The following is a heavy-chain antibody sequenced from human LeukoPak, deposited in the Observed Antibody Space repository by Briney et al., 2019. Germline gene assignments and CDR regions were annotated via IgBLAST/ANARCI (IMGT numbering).Heavy chain of an antibody. CDR2: INTNTGNP. CDR3: AREGPTTRQSLVHWFDP. CDR1: GYTFTSYA. D-gene: IGHD6-19*01. Sequence: ASVKVSCKASGYTFTSYAMNWVRQAPGQGIEWMGWINTNTGNPTYAQGFTGRFVFSLDTSVSTAYLQISSLKAEDTAVYYRAREGPTTRQSLVHWFDPWGQGTLVTVSS. J-gene: IGHJ5*02. V-gene: IGHV7-4-1*02.